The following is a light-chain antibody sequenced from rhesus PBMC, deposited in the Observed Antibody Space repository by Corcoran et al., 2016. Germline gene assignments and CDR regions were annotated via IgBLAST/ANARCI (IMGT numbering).Light chain of an antibody. Sequence: DIQLTQSPSSLSASVGDRVTITCRASQGISSYLAWYQQKPGKAPKLLIYDASHLQSGVPSRVSGSGCGTDFTLPLSSLQPDDFAVYYCQQRNSYPLTFGGGTKVEIK. CDR2: DAS. CDR3: QQRNSYPLT. J-gene: IGKJ4*01. V-gene: IGKV1-38*01. CDR1: QGISSY.